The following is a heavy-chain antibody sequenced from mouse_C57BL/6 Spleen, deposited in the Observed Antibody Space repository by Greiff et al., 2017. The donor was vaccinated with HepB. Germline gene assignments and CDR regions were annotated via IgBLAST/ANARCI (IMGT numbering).Heavy chain of an antibody. Sequence: VKLMESGPGLVQPSQSLSITCTVSGFSLTSYGVHWVRQSPGKGLEWLGVIWRGGSTDYNAAFMSRLSITKDNSKSQVFFKMNSLQADDTAIYYCAKGDSNYVGAMDYWGQGTSVTVSS. CDR1: GFSLTSYG. V-gene: IGHV2-5*01. CDR3: AKGDSNYVGAMDY. D-gene: IGHD2-5*01. J-gene: IGHJ4*01. CDR2: IWRGGST.